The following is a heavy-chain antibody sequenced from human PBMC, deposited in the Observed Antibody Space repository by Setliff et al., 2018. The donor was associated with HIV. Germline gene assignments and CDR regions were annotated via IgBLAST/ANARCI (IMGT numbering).Heavy chain of an antibody. CDR2: IRLDGSDK. J-gene: IGHJ4*02. D-gene: IGHD2-2*01. V-gene: IGHV3-30*02. CDR3: AKEDQRVTSVDY. Sequence: GGSLRLSCAASGFTFRNYGMHWVRQAPGKGLEWVAFIRLDGSDKFYADSVKGRFTISRDNSKNTLFLKMNSLRSEDTAVYYCAKEDQRVTSVDYWGQGTPVTVSS. CDR1: GFTFRNYG.